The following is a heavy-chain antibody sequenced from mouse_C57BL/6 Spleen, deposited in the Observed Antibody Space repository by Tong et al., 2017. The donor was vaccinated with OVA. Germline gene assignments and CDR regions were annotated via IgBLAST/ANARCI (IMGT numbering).Heavy chain of an antibody. Sequence: EVQLQQSGAELVKPGASVKLSCTASGFNIKDYYMHWVKQRPEQGLEWIGRIDPEDGDTEYAPKFQGKATMTADTSSNTAYLQLSSLTSEDTAVYYCTSIYYDYEGYWGQGTTLTVSS. D-gene: IGHD2-4*01. CDR3: TSIYYDYEGY. CDR1: GFNIKDYY. J-gene: IGHJ2*01. V-gene: IGHV14-1*01. CDR2: IDPEDGDT.